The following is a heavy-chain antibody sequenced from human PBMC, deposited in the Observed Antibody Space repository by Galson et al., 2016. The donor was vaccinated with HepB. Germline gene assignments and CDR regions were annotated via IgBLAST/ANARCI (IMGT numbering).Heavy chain of an antibody. CDR1: GFTVSSDY. CDR3: AKDPHARIEVPNTGD. Sequence: SLRLSCAVSGFTVSSDYMSWVRQAPGKGLEWVSSMSGTGGRTYYADSVKGRFTISRDNPKNTLYLQMNSLRAEDTAVYYCAKDPHARIEVPNTGDWGQGTLVTVSS. CDR2: MSGTGGRT. J-gene: IGHJ4*02. D-gene: IGHD5-18*01. V-gene: IGHV3-23*01.